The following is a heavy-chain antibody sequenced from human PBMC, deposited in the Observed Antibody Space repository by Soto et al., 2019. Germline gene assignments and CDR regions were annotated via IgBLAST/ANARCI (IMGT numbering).Heavy chain of an antibody. CDR1: GFTFTPYW. J-gene: IGHJ4*02. CDR2: IKQDGSEK. Sequence: PGGSLILCCASSGFTFTPYWMTWVRQAPGKGLEWVANIKQDGSEKFYVGSVRGRFTISRDNAKNSMYLQMNSLRAEDTAVYYCARRSSGRLTTAWAPLDWWGQGTLVTVSS. CDR3: ARRSSGRLTTAWAPLDW. D-gene: IGHD2-15*01. V-gene: IGHV3-7*03.